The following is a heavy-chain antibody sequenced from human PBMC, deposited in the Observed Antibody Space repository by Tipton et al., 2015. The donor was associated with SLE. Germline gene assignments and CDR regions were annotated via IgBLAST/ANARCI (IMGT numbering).Heavy chain of an antibody. Sequence: SLRLSCVPSGFIFSDYAMNWVRQAPGKGLEWVSSISSSSSYIYYADSVKGRFTISRDNAKNSLYLQMNSLRAEDTAVYYCARDRVAALYYYGMDVWGQGTTVTVSS. J-gene: IGHJ6*02. CDR2: ISSSSSYI. CDR1: GFIFSDYA. D-gene: IGHD6-6*01. CDR3: ARDRVAALYYYGMDV. V-gene: IGHV3-21*04.